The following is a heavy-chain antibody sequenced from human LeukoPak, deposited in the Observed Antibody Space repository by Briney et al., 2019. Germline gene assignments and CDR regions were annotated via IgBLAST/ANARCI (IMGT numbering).Heavy chain of an antibody. CDR1: GFTFTNHA. D-gene: IGHD3-9*01. Sequence: GESLRLSCAASGFTFTNHAMQWVRQAPGKGLQYVSAISGNGGSTYYANSVKGRFTISRDNSKNTVYLQMDSLRAEDMDVYYCARAGVIRYVAWLINYYMDVWGKGTTVTVSS. V-gene: IGHV3-64*01. CDR3: ARAGVIRYVAWLINYYMDV. CDR2: ISGNGGST. J-gene: IGHJ6*03.